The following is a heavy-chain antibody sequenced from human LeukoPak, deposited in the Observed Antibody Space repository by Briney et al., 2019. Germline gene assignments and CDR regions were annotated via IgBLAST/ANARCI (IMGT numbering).Heavy chain of an antibody. D-gene: IGHD4-17*01. CDR3: AKDRAGLTTVTTVWFDP. Sequence: GGSLRLSCAASGSTFSSYAMSWVRQAPGKGPEWVSAISGSGGSTYYADSVKGRFTISRDNSKNTLYLQMNSLRAEDTAVYYCAKDRAGLTTVTTVWFDPWGQGTLVTVSS. V-gene: IGHV3-23*01. CDR2: ISGSGGST. J-gene: IGHJ5*02. CDR1: GSTFSSYA.